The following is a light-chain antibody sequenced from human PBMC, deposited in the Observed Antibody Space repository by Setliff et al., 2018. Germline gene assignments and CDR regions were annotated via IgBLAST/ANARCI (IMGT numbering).Light chain of an antibody. J-gene: IGLJ2*01. CDR2: EVT. Sequence: QSALTQPAAVPGSPGQSIAISCAGTSSDVGGYNYVSWYQQHPGKAPKLMIYEVTKRPSGVSDRFSGSKSGNTASLTISGLQAEDEADYYCQSYDTTLGGVVFGGGTK. CDR1: SSDVGGYNY. CDR3: QSYDTTLGGVV. V-gene: IGLV2-14*03.